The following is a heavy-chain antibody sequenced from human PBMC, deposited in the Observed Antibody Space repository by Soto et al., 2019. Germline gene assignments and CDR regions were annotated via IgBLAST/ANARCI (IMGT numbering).Heavy chain of an antibody. Sequence: GGSLRLSCAASGFTFRNAWMSWARQAQGKGMEWGGRIQSTTDGGTTDYAAPVKGRFTISRDDSKNTLYLQMNSLKTEDTAVYYCTTDLHYYDFWSGYYDAFDIWGQGTMVTVSS. D-gene: IGHD3-3*01. J-gene: IGHJ3*02. V-gene: IGHV3-15*01. CDR3: TTDLHYYDFWSGYYDAFDI. CDR2: IQSTTDGGTT. CDR1: GFTFRNAW.